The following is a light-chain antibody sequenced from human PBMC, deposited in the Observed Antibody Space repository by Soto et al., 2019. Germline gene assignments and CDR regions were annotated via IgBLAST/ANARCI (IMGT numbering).Light chain of an antibody. Sequence: EIVLAQSPGTLSLSQGERATLSCRASQSLSSNYLAWYQQKPGQAPRLLIYDASRRATGIPDRFSGSGSGTDFTLTISRLEPEDFAVYYCQQYGRSQFTFGPGTKVDIK. J-gene: IGKJ3*01. CDR2: DAS. CDR1: QSLSSNY. V-gene: IGKV3-20*01. CDR3: QQYGRSQFT.